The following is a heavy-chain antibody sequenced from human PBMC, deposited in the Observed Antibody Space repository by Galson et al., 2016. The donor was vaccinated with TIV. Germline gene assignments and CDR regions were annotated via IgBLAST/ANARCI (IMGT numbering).Heavy chain of an antibody. D-gene: IGHD3-22*01. CDR2: IFPDDSET. Sequence: QSGAEVKKPGESLKISCKVSGYSFISYWIGWVRQMPGEGLEWMGVIFPDDSETTYSPSFEGQVTISADKSISTAYLQWRRLKASDTAMFYCARLVNTGYHFHFMDVWGQGTTVTVSS. CDR1: GYSFISYW. CDR3: ARLVNTGYHFHFMDV. V-gene: IGHV5-51*01. J-gene: IGHJ6*02.